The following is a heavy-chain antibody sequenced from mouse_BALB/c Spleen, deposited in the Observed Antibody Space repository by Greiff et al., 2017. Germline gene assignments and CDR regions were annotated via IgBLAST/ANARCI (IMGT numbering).Heavy chain of an antibody. CDR2: ISYSGST. J-gene: IGHJ4*01. CDR1: GYSITSDYA. Sequence: EVQLQESGPGLVKPSQSLSLTCTVTGYSITSDYAWNWIRQFPGNKLEWMGYISYSGSTSYNPSLKSRISITRDTSKNQFFLQLNSVTTEDTATYYCARRNYYGSSPHYYAMDYWGQGTSVTVSS. V-gene: IGHV3-2*02. D-gene: IGHD1-1*01. CDR3: ARRNYYGSSPHYYAMDY.